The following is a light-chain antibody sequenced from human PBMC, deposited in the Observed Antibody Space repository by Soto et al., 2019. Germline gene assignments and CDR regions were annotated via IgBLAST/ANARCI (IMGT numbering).Light chain of an antibody. CDR2: DVS. CDR3: SSYTSSSTPVYV. CDR1: GSDVGGYNY. V-gene: IGLV2-14*01. Sequence: QPVLTQPASVSGSPGQSITISCTRTGSDVGGYNYVSWYQQHPGKAPKLMIYDVSNRPSGVSNRFSGSKSGNTASLTISGLQAEDEADYYCSSYTSSSTPVYVFGTGT. J-gene: IGLJ1*01.